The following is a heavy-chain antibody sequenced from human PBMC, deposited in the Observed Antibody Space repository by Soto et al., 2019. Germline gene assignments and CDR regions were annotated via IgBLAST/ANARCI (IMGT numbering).Heavy chain of an antibody. CDR1: GFTFSDYY. V-gene: IGHV3-11*01. CDR2: ISSSGSTI. Sequence: GGSLRLSCAASGFTFSDYYMSWIRQAPGKGLEWVSYISSSGSTIYYADSVKGRFTISRDNAKNSLYLQMNSLRAEDTAVYYCARVRKNDILTGYFSDPWGQGTLVTVSS. J-gene: IGHJ5*02. CDR3: ARVRKNDILTGYFSDP. D-gene: IGHD3-9*01.